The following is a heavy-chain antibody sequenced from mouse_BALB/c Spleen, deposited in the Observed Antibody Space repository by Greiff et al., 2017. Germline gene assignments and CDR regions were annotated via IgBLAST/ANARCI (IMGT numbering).Heavy chain of an antibody. CDR3: ARGNDYFDY. V-gene: IGHV5-6*02. Sequence: DVKLVESGGDLVKPGGSLKLSCAASGFTFSSYGMSWVRQTPDKRLEWVATISSGGSYTYYPDSVKGRFTISRDNAKNTLYLQMSSLKSEDTAMYYCARGNDYFDYWGQGTTRT. CDR1: GFTFSSYG. D-gene: IGHD2-1*01. CDR2: ISSGGSYT. J-gene: IGHJ2*01.